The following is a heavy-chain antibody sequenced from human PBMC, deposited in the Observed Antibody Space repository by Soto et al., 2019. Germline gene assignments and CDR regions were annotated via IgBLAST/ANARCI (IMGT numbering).Heavy chain of an antibody. V-gene: IGHV4-31*03. CDR2: IYYSGST. Sequence: PSETLSLTCTVSGGSISSGGYYWSWIRQHPGKGLEWIGHIYYSGSTYYNPSLKSRVTISVDTSKNQFSLKLSSVTAADTAVYYCAREYSGYDINYYYYYGMDVWGQGTTVTISS. CDR1: GGSISSGGYY. D-gene: IGHD5-12*01. CDR3: AREYSGYDINYYYYYGMDV. J-gene: IGHJ6*02.